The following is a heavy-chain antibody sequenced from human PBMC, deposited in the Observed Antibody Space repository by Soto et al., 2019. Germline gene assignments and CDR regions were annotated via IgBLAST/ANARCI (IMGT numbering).Heavy chain of an antibody. CDR3: ARPPGYISDWYYFDL. D-gene: IGHD3-9*01. J-gene: IGHJ4*02. Sequence: GXSVKVSFKASGYTFTGYYMHWVRQAPGQGFEWMGRISPKSGGTNYAQKFEGRVTMTWDTSLKTAYMELSSLISEDTAVYYCARPPGYISDWYYFDLWGQGTLVTVSS. V-gene: IGHV1-2*02. CDR1: GYTFTGYY. CDR2: ISPKSGGT.